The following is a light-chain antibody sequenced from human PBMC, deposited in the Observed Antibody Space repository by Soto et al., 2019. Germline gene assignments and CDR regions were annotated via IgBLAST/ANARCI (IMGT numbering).Light chain of an antibody. CDR1: ESLVSIYGNTY. CDR3: MQGTYGWT. J-gene: IGKJ1*01. Sequence: DVVVTQSPLSLPVTLGQPASISCRSSESLVSIYGNTYLSWFQQRPGQSPRRLIYKVSNRDSGVPDRVICSGSGTDFTLKISRVEAEDVGVYYCMQGTYGWTFGHGTKVEIK. V-gene: IGKV2-30*01. CDR2: KVS.